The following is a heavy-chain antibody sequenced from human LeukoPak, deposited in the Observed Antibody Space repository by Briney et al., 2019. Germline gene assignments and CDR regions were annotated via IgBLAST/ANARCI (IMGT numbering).Heavy chain of an antibody. J-gene: IGHJ5*02. CDR2: VSRFGGTT. D-gene: IGHD6-13*01. CDR3: VKHLGSRWSNNRFDP. Sequence: GGSLRLSCAASGFTFDSYAMSWVRQAPGKGLEWVSAVSRFGGTTYYADSTKGRFTISRDNSKNTVYLQMNSLRVGDTALYYCVKHLGSRWSNNRFDPWGQGTLVTVS. V-gene: IGHV3-23*01. CDR1: GFTFDSYA.